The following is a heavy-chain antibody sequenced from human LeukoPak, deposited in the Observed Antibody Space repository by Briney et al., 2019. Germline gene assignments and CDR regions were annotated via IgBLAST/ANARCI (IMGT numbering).Heavy chain of an antibody. CDR1: GYTFTSYG. D-gene: IGHD2-2*01. CDR2: ISAYNGNT. J-gene: IGHJ6*03. V-gene: IGHV1-18*01. CDR3: ARGGFVVVPAAMSDYYYMDV. Sequence: AASVKVSCKASGYTFTSYGISWVRQAPGQGLEWMGWISAYNGNTNYAQKLQGRVTMTTDTSTSTAYMELRSLRSDDTAVYYCARGGFVVVPAAMSDYYYMDVWGKGTTVTVPS.